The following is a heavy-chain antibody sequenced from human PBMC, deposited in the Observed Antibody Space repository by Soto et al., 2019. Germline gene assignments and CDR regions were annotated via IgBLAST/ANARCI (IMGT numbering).Heavy chain of an antibody. Sequence: QVQLVESGGGVVQPGRSLRLSCAASGFTFSSYGMHWVRQAPGKGLEWVAVISYDGSNKYYADSVKGRFTISRDNSKNTLYLQMNSLRAEDMAVYYCAKPPSLGDYYYYGMDVWGQGTTVTVSS. V-gene: IGHV3-30*18. CDR2: ISYDGSNK. CDR1: GFTFSSYG. J-gene: IGHJ6*02. CDR3: AKPPSLGDYYYYGMDV.